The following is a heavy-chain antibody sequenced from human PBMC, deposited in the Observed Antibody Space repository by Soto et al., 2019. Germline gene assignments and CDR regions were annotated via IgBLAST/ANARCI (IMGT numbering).Heavy chain of an antibody. J-gene: IGHJ6*03. Sequence: SQTLSLTCDISGVSVSSNSTGWNWVRQTPSRGLEWLGRTYYKSKWYYTYAASVKSRITVSPDTSKNQFSLQLTSVTPEDTAVYYCARVSFYDFSGHYYVVVSFKRPTFTVS. CDR1: GVSVSSNSTG. CDR3: ARVSFYDFSGHYYVVV. V-gene: IGHV6-1*01. D-gene: IGHD3-3*01. CDR2: TYYKSKWYY.